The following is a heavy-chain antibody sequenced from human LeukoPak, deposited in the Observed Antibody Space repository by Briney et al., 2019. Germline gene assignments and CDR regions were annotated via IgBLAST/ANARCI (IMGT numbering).Heavy chain of an antibody. CDR3: AGSGYFLDAFDI. CDR2: IWYDGSNK. V-gene: IGHV3-33*01. Sequence: GGSLRLSCAASGFTFSSYGMHWVRQAPGKGLEWVAVIWYDGSNKYYADSVKGRFTISRDNSKSTLYLQMNSLRAEDTAVYYCAGSGYFLDAFDIWGQGTMVTVSS. D-gene: IGHD3-3*01. CDR1: GFTFSSYG. J-gene: IGHJ3*02.